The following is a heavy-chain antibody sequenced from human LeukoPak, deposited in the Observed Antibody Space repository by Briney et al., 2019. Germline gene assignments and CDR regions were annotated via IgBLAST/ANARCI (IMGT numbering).Heavy chain of an antibody. D-gene: IGHD1-26*01. J-gene: IGHJ4*02. CDR1: GYTFTGYY. V-gene: IGHV1-2*02. CDR2: INPNSGGT. Sequence: ASVKVSCKASGYTFTGYYMHWVRQAPGQGLEWMGWINPNSGGTNYAQKFQGRVTMTRDTSISTAYMELSRLRSDDTAVYYCARLTSGSYSVDYWGQGTLVTVSS. CDR3: ARLTSGSYSVDY.